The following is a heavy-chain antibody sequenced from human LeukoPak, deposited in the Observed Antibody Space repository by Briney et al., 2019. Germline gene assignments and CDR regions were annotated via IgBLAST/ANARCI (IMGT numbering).Heavy chain of an antibody. V-gene: IGHV3-11*01. D-gene: IGHD3-3*01. CDR1: GFTFSDYY. Sequence: GGSLRLSCAASGFTFSDYYMSWIRQAPGKGLEWVSYISSSGSTIYYADSVKGRFTISRDNAKNSLYLQMNSLRAEDTAVYYCASGYDFWSGYPSAPIDYWGQGTLVTVSS. CDR2: ISSSGSTI. J-gene: IGHJ4*02. CDR3: ASGYDFWSGYPSAPIDY.